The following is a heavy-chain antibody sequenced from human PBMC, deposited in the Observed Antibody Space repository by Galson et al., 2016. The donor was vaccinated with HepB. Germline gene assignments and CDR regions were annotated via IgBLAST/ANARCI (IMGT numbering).Heavy chain of an antibody. D-gene: IGHD3-10*01. CDR3: AKVTAALSGDY. J-gene: IGHJ4*02. Sequence: SLRLSCAASGFTFHEYSLHWVRQCPGKGLEWVSLISKDGESTYYTDSVKGRFTISRDNSKNSLYLQMNSLRIEDTAMYYCAKVTAALSGDYWGQGTLVTVSS. V-gene: IGHV3-43*02. CDR2: ISKDGEST. CDR1: GFTFHEYS.